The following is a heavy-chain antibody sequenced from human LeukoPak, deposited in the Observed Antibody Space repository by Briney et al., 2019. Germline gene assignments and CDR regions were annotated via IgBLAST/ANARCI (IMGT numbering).Heavy chain of an antibody. Sequence: GESLKISCKGSGYSSTSYWIGWVRQMPGKGLEWMGIIDPGDSGTRYSPSFQGQVTISADKSISTAYLQWSSLKASDTAMYYCARFNMAGQGSGSYSYYFDYWGQGTLVTVSS. V-gene: IGHV5-51*01. CDR1: GYSSTSYW. D-gene: IGHD3-10*01. CDR2: IDPGDSGT. CDR3: ARFNMAGQGSGSYSYYFDY. J-gene: IGHJ4*02.